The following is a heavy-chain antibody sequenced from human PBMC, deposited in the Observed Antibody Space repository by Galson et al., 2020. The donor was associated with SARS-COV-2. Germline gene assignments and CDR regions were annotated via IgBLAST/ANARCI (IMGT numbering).Heavy chain of an antibody. V-gene: IGHV4-34*01. Sequence: ETSETLSLTCAVYGGSFSGYYWSWIRQPPGKGLEWIGEINHSGSTNYNPSLKSRVTISVDTSKNQFSLKLSSVTAADTAVYYCARGGIVVVPAATYYYYYGMDVWGQGTTVTVSS. CDR3: ARGGIVVVPAATYYYYYGMDV. CDR1: GGSFSGYY. D-gene: IGHD2-2*01. J-gene: IGHJ6*02. CDR2: INHSGST.